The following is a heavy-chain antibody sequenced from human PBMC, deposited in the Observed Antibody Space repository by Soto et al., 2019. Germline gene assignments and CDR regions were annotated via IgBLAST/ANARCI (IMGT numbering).Heavy chain of an antibody. V-gene: IGHV1-69*13. CDR1: GGACGSYA. D-gene: IGHD2-2*02. Sequence: SVKGSWKASGGACGSYAISWGRQAPEQGLEWMGGIIPIFGTANYEQKFQGRVTINADESTSTAYMELSSLGYEDTAVYYCARVLCSSTSCYTLLWFDPWGQGTLVTVSS. CDR2: IIPIFGTA. J-gene: IGHJ5*02. CDR3: ARVLCSSTSCYTLLWFDP.